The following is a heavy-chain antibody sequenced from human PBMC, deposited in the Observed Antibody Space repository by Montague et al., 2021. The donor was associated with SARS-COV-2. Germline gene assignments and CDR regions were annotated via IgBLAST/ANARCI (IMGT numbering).Heavy chain of an antibody. CDR1: RGSISSGDYY. J-gene: IGHJ4*02. D-gene: IGHD3/OR15-3a*01. V-gene: IGHV4-30-4*01. Sequence: SQTLSLTCTVSRGSISSGDYYWNWIRQSPGKGLEWLGYTYNSDRTNYNPSLESRVSVSVDTSKNQFSLRLSSVTAADTAVYYCARIGGWSGAFWGQGTLVTVSS. CDR3: ARIGGWSGAF. CDR2: TYNSDRT.